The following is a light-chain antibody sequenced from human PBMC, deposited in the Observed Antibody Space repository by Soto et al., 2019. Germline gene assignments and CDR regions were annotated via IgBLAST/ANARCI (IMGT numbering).Light chain of an antibody. CDR3: QQYQNLWT. CDR2: RAS. CDR1: QTIYSN. Sequence: VMSQSPLSLPVSVGQPASICCRPSQTIYSNVAWYQQRPGQAPRLLIYRASARATGIPARFSGSGSGTEFTLTIGSLQSEDSAVYYCQQYQNLWTFGQGTKVDIK. J-gene: IGKJ1*01. V-gene: IGKV3-15*01.